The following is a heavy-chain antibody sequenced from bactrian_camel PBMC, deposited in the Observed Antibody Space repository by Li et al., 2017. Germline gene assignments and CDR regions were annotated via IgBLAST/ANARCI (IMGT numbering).Heavy chain of an antibody. V-gene: IGHV3S63*01. CDR3: AAVLCGSVRTGTLRATD. D-gene: IGHD7*01. CDR2: IWNGGGHR. Sequence: QVQLVESGGGSVQVGGSLRLSCAASGRPHISNCIGWFKDGEAVAGIWNGGGHRYLAESVKGRFAISHDNAESTVYLEMNSLKVEDSGMYRCAAVLCGSVRTGTLRATDWGQGTQVTVS. CDR1: GRPHISNC. J-gene: IGHJ4*01.